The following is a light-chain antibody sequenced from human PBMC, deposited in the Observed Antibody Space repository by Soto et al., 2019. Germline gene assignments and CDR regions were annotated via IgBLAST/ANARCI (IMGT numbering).Light chain of an antibody. V-gene: IGLV7-43*01. Sequence: QAVVTQEPSLTVSPGGTVTLTCASSTEAVTSGFYPNWFQQKPGQAPRAVIYSATHRHFWTPARFSGSLLGGKAALTLSGAQPEDEAEYYCLLYYGAAQLVCGGGTKLTVL. CDR2: SAT. CDR1: TEAVTSGFY. CDR3: LLYYGAAQLV. J-gene: IGLJ3*02.